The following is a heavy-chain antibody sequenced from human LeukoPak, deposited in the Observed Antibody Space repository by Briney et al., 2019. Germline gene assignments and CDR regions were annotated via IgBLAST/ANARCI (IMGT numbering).Heavy chain of an antibody. CDR1: GFTVSSNY. J-gene: IGHJ4*02. CDR2: IYSGGRT. V-gene: IGHV3-53*01. D-gene: IGHD3-3*01. CDR3: AINFRSAYYFFDF. Sequence: GGSLRLSCAASGFTVSSNYMSWVRQAPGKGLEWVSVIYSGGRTYYTDSVKGRFTISRDNSKNALYLQMNSLRAEDTAVYYCAINFRSAYYFFDFWGQGILVTASS.